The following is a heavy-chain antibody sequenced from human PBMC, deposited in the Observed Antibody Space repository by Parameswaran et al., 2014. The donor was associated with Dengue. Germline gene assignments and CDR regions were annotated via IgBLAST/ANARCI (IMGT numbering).Heavy chain of an antibody. J-gene: IGHJ2*01. CDR1: GFTFSSYG. CDR2: IWYDGSNK. D-gene: IGHD3-22*01. V-gene: IGHV3-33*01. Sequence: GSRLKISCAASGFTFSSYGMHWVRQAPGKGLEWVAVIWYDGSNKYYADSVKGRFTISRDNSKNTLYLQMNSLRAEDTAVYYCARGSLVEALLPHWYFDLWGRGTLVTVSS. CDR3: ARGSLVEALLPHWYFDL.